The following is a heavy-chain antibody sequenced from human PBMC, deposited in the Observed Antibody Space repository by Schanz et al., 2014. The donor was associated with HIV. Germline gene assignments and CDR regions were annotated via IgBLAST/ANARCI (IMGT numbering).Heavy chain of an antibody. D-gene: IGHD2-2*02. CDR2: IYHSGST. V-gene: IGHV4-31*02. CDR1: GYSISRGGYY. Sequence: QVQLQQWGAGLLKPSETLSLTCSVSGYSISRGGYYWSWIRQHPGKGLEWIGYIYHSGSTYYNPSLKTRVTISVDTSKNQFSLKLRSVTAADTAVYYCARGIRRGCSSPNCNTGWFDPWGQGTLVTVSS. CDR3: ARGIRRGCSSPNCNTGWFDP. J-gene: IGHJ5*02.